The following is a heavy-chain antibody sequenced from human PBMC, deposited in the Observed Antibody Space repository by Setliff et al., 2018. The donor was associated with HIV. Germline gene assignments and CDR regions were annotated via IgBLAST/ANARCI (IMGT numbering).Heavy chain of an antibody. CDR2: IITSSSYT. Sequence: PGGSLRLSCAASGFTFSYYSMTWVRQAPGKGLEWVSSIITSSSYTYYADSVKGRFTISRDNAKNSLYLQMNSLRAEDTAVYYCVRGPIHGGFDFWGQGALVTVSS. CDR1: GFTFSYYS. D-gene: IGHD3-16*01. CDR3: VRGPIHGGFDF. J-gene: IGHJ4*02. V-gene: IGHV3-21*06.